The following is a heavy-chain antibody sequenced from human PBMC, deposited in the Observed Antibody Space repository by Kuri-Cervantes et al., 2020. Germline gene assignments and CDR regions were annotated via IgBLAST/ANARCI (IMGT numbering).Heavy chain of an antibody. CDR3: ARKGGRELREPYYYGMDV. Sequence: LALSCAACGFPFSGYWMHWVRQAPGKGLVWVSSIHIDGSSTSYADSVKGRFTISRDNAKKTLYLQMNSLRAEDTAVSYCARKGGRELREPYYYGMDVWGQGTTVTVSS. CDR1: GFPFSGYW. V-gene: IGHV3-74*01. D-gene: IGHD1-14*01. CDR2: IHIDGSST. J-gene: IGHJ6*02.